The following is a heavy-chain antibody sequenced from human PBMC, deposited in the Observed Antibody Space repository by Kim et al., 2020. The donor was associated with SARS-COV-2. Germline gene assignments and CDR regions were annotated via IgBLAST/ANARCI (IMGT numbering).Heavy chain of an antibody. Sequence: GGSLRLSCAASGFTVSSNYMSWVRQAPGKGLEWVSVIYSGGSTYYADSVKGRFTISRDNSKNTLYLHMNSLRAQDTGVYYCARGSLGGRTTVTTDYYYYGKDVLVQGTKVTVCS. CDR2: IYSGGST. CDR3: ARGSLGGRTTVTTDYYYYGKDV. CDR1: GFTVSSNY. J-gene: IGHJ6*01. D-gene: IGHD4-17*01. V-gene: IGHV3-53*01.